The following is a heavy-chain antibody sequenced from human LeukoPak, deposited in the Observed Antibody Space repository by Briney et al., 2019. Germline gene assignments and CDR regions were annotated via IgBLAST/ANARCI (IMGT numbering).Heavy chain of an antibody. CDR1: GFTFSSYS. CDR2: ISSSSSYI. D-gene: IGHD1-26*01. J-gene: IGHJ4*02. Sequence: KSGGSLRLSCAASGFTFSSYSMNWVRQAPGKGLEWVSSISSSSSYIYYADSVKGRFTISRDNAKNSLYLQMNSLRAEDTAVYYCARDPGVGATTGYWGQGTLVTVSS. CDR3: ARDPGVGATTGY. V-gene: IGHV3-21*01.